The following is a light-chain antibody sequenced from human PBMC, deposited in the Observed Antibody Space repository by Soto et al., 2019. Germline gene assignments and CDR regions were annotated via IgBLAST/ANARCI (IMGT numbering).Light chain of an antibody. CDR2: AAS. CDR3: QQSYLTPRT. J-gene: IGKJ2*01. V-gene: IGKV1-39*01. CDR1: QRISTS. Sequence: IQMTQSPSSLSASVGDRVTITCRASQRISTSLNCYQNKVGRAPKLMIYAASSLQTWVPSRFGVSGFGTDFTLTISSLQPEDFATYYCQQSYLTPRTFGQGTKLEIK.